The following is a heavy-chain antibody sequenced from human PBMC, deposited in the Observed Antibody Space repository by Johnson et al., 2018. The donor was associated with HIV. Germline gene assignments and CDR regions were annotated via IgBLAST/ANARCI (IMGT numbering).Heavy chain of an antibody. CDR2: ISYDGSNK. Sequence: QVQLVESGGGLVKPGGSLRLPCAASGFTFSNAWMTWVRQAPGKGLEWVAVISYDGSNKYYADSVKGRFTISRDNSKNTLYLQMNSLRAEDTAVYYCARVLTTRGAFDIWGQGTMVTVSS. J-gene: IGHJ3*02. CDR1: GFTFSNAW. V-gene: IGHV3-30-3*01. CDR3: ARVLTTRGAFDI. D-gene: IGHD3-9*01.